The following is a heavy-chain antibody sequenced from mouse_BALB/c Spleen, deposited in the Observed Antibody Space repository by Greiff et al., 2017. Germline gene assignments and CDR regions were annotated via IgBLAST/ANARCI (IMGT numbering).Heavy chain of an antibody. CDR3: AKNYGSSLGWYFDV. CDR1: GFSLTSYG. Sequence: QVQLQQSGPSLVQPSQSLSITCTVSGFSLTSYGVHWVRQSPGKGLEWLGVIWRGGSTDYNAAFMSRLSITKDNSKSQVFFKMNSLQADDTAIYYCAKNYGSSLGWYFDVWGAGTTVTVSS. CDR2: IWRGGST. V-gene: IGHV2-5-1*01. J-gene: IGHJ1*01. D-gene: IGHD1-1*01.